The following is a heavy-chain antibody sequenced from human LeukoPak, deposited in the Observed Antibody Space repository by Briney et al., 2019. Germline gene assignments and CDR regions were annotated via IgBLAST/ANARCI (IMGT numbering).Heavy chain of an antibody. Sequence: ASVKVSCKASGYTFARYYIHWVRQAPGQGLEWMEIINPSGGSTRYAQKFQGRVTMTRDTSTSTVYMELSSLRSDDTAVYYCARGGYYDSSGSFDPWGQGTLVTVSS. V-gene: IGHV1-46*01. CDR1: GYTFARYY. CDR3: ARGGYYDSSGSFDP. CDR2: INPSGGST. D-gene: IGHD3-22*01. J-gene: IGHJ5*02.